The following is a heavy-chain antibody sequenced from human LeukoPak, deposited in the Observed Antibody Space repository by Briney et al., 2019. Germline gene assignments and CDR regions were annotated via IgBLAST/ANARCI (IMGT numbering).Heavy chain of an antibody. J-gene: IGHJ3*02. CDR3: ARWSSNHDAFDI. Sequence: SETLSLTCTVSGGSISSTPYYWGWIRQSPGKGLEWIGSIYYSGNTSYNPSLKSRVTISVDTSKNQFSLKLSSVTAADTAVYYCARWSSNHDAFDIWGQGTMVTVSS. D-gene: IGHD4-11*01. CDR1: GGSISSTPYY. CDR2: IYYSGNT. V-gene: IGHV4-39*07.